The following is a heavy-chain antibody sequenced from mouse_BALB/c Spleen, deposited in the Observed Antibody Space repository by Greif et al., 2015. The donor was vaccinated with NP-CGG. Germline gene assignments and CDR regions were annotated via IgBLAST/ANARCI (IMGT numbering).Heavy chain of an antibody. CDR1: GFNIKDYY. CDR3: APTGTGLYWYFDV. Sequence: VQLRQSGAELVRPGALVKLSCKASGFNIKDYYMHWVKQRPEQGLEWIGWIDPENGNTIYDPKFQGKASITADTSSNTAYLQLSSLTSEDTAVYYCAPTGTGLYWYFDVWGAGTTVTVSS. V-gene: IGHV14-1*02. D-gene: IGHD4-1*02. J-gene: IGHJ1*01. CDR2: IDPENGNT.